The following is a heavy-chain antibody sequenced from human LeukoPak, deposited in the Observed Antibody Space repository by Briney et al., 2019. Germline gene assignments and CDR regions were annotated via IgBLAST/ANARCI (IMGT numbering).Heavy chain of an antibody. D-gene: IGHD2-21*02. CDR2: IYYSGST. CDR3: ARDRAGYCGGDCYFDAFDI. V-gene: IGHV4-61*01. CDR1: GGSISSGRYY. Sequence: SETLSLTCTVSGGSISSGRYYWSWIRQPPGKGLEWIGYIYYSGSTNYNPSLKSRVTISVDTSKNQFSLKLSSVTAADTAVYYCARDRAGYCGGDCYFDAFDIWGQGTMVTVSS. J-gene: IGHJ3*02.